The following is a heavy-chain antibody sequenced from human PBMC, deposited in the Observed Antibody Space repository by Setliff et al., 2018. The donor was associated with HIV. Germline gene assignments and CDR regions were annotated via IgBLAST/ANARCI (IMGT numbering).Heavy chain of an antibody. CDR3: ASGEDSGTYGEPYDS. CDR2: IHSSGST. CDR1: GDSIISSRNF. D-gene: IGHD1-26*01. J-gene: IGHJ4*02. V-gene: IGHV4-39*01. Sequence: SETLSLTCTVSGDSIISSRNFWGWIRQPPGKGLEWIGNIHSSGSTYYNPSLKSRVFISVDLSINQFSLKLHSVTAADTAVCYCASGEDSGTYGEPYDSWGQGALVTVSS.